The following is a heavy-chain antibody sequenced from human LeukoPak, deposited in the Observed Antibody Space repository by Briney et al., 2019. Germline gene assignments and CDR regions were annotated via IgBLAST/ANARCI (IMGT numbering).Heavy chain of an antibody. D-gene: IGHD6-13*01. CDR2: ISSSSSTI. V-gene: IGHV3-48*01. CDR1: GFTFSSYS. CDR3: ARGLTRYSSSLSWFKDYMDV. J-gene: IGHJ6*03. Sequence: PGGSLRLSCAASGFTFSSYSMNWVRQAPGKGLEWVSYISSSSSTIYYADSVKGRFTISRDNAKNSLYLQMNSLRAEDTAVYYCARGLTRYSSSLSWFKDYMDVWGKGTTVTVSS.